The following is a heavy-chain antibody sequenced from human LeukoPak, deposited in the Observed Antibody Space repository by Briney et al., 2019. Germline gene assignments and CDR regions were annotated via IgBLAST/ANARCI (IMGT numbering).Heavy chain of an antibody. D-gene: IGHD3-10*01. V-gene: IGHV3-48*01. CDR1: GFTFSSYS. Sequence: PGGSLRLSCAASGFTFSSYSMNWVRQAPRKGLEWVSYISSSSSTIYYADSVKGRFTISRDNAKNSLYLQMNSLRAEDTAVYYCAATYYYGSGRYAIGFDYSGQGTLVSVSS. CDR2: ISSSSSTI. J-gene: IGHJ4*02. CDR3: AATYYYGSGRYAIGFDY.